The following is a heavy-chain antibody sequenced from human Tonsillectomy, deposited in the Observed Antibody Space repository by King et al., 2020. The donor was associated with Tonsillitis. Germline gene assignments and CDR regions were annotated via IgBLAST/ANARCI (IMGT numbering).Heavy chain of an antibody. D-gene: IGHD3-22*01. Sequence: VQLVESGGGLVQPGRSLRLSCAASGFTFDDYAMHWVRQAPGKGLEWVSVISWNSGSIGYADSVKGRFTISRDNAKNSLYLQMNSLRAEDTALYYCAKDKSEGSGYYPNTGWNYYFDYWGQGTPVTVSS. CDR1: GFTFDDYA. V-gene: IGHV3-9*01. CDR2: ISWNSGSI. J-gene: IGHJ4*02. CDR3: AKDKSEGSGYYPNTGWNYYFDY.